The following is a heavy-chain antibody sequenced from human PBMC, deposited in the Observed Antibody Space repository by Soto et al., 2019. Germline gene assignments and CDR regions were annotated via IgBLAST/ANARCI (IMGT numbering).Heavy chain of an antibody. J-gene: IGHJ4*02. CDR2: IIPYYNTL. V-gene: IGHV1-69*01. Sequence: QAQVVQSGAEVRKPGSSVKLSCKACEGTFNSYAIAWVRQAPGQGLEWMGGIIPYYNTLNYAQKFQDRVTITADDSTNTVYMELSSLRSDDTDVYFCASGASRWYPYFFDSWAQGTLVTVSS. CDR1: EGTFNSYA. CDR3: ASGASRWYPYFFDS. D-gene: IGHD6-13*01.